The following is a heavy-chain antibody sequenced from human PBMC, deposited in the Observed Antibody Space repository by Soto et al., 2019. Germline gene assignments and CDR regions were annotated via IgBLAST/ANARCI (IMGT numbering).Heavy chain of an antibody. CDR1: GGTFSSYA. V-gene: IGHV1-46*01. Sequence: ASVKVSCKASGGTFSSYAISWVRQAPGQGLEWMGLINPSGGSTHYAQKFQGRVTVTKDTSTSTVYMEMSSLRSEDTAFYYCARTLKSAGSDYWGQGTLVTVSS. D-gene: IGHD6-13*01. J-gene: IGHJ4*02. CDR3: ARTLKSAGSDY. CDR2: INPSGGST.